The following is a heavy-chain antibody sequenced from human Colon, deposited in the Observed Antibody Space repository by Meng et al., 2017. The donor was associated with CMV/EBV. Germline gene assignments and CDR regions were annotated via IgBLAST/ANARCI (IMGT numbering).Heavy chain of an antibody. D-gene: IGHD3-10*01. CDR2: MYYTGKT. CDR3: ARDRGVEFFDS. CDR1: GVSIRTHY. Sequence: SETLSLTCTVFGVSIRTHYYNWIRQAPGKRPEWIAYMYYTGKTNSNPSLKSRVSVSMDTSKNQFSLKLSSVTAADTAVYYCARDRGVEFFDSWGQGTLVTVSS. J-gene: IGHJ4*02. V-gene: IGHV4-59*11.